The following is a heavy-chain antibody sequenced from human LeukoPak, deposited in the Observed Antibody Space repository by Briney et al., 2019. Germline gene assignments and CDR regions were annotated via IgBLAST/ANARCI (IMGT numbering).Heavy chain of an antibody. J-gene: IGHJ4*02. D-gene: IGHD4-11*01. CDR1: GYSFSSNYF. Sequence: PSETLSLTCSVSGYSFSSNYFWGWIRQPPGKGLEWIAAISHSGTTYYNPSLKSRVTISIDTSKNQFSLRLSSVTGADTAVYYCARINTVKATFDYWGQGTLVTVSS. CDR2: ISHSGTT. CDR3: ARINTVKATFDY. V-gene: IGHV4-38-2*01.